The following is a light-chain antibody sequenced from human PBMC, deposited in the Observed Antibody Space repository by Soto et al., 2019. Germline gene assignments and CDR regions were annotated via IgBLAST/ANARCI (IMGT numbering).Light chain of an antibody. CDR1: QSVSSW. CDR3: QQYNKWPLT. J-gene: IGKJ4*01. V-gene: IGKV3-15*01. CDR2: GAS. Sequence: DILMTQSPATVSVSAGESATLSCRASQSVSSWLAWYQLRPGQAPKLLIYGASSRASAIPARFSGSGSGTEFTLTISSLQSEDFATYYCQQYNKWPLTFGEGTKVDIK.